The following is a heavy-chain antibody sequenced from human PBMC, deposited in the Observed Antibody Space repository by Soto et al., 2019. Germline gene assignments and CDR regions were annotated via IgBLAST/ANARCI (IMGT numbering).Heavy chain of an antibody. V-gene: IGHV3-21*01. J-gene: IGHJ4*02. Sequence: GGSLRLSCAASGFTFSSYSMNWVRQAPGKGLEWVSSISSSSSYIYYADSVKGRFTISRDNAKNSLYLQMNSLRAEDTAVYYCARRVGAWYYFDYWGRGTLVTVSS. CDR2: ISSSSSYI. D-gene: IGHD1-26*01. CDR3: ARRVGAWYYFDY. CDR1: GFTFSSYS.